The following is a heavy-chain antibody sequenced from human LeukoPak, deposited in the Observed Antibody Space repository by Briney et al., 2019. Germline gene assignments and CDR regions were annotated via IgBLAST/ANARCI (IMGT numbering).Heavy chain of an antibody. CDR1: GYNFTTFG. V-gene: IGHV1-18*01. CDR2: ISGHNGNT. J-gene: IGHJ4*02. CDR3: TRESTASTGIGPYDF. D-gene: IGHD6-13*01. Sequence: ASVKVSCKASGYNFTTFGISWVRQAPGQGLEWLGWISGHNGNTKYIQNVQGRITMTTDTSASTAYMELRSLTSDDTAVYYCTRESTASTGIGPYDFWGQGTLVTVSS.